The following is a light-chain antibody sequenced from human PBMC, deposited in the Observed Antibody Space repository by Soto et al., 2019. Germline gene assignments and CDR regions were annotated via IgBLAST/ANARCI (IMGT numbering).Light chain of an antibody. CDR3: QQYNRPVT. CDR1: QSISSW. CDR2: KAS. Sequence: DIQMTQSPSTLSVSVGDRVTITCRASQSISSWLAWYQQKPGKAPKLLIYKASSLESGVPSRFSGSGSGTEFTLTISSLQPDDFATYYCQQYNRPVTFGQGTKVEIK. J-gene: IGKJ1*01. V-gene: IGKV1-5*03.